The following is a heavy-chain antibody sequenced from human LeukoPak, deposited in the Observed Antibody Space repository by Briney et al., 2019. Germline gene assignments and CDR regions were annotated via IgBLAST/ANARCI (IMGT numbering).Heavy chain of an antibody. D-gene: IGHD3-3*01. CDR2: ISGSGGST. Sequence: GGSLRLSSAASGFTFSNACMTGVRHARPKGLDWVSAISGSGGSTYYANPVKGRFRISKDNSKKRLYMQMSSLRAEDPAVYYCAKFSSMYYDFWSGYSTNHYFDYWGQGTLVTVSS. V-gene: IGHV3-23*01. CDR1: GFTFSNAC. CDR3: AKFSSMYYDFWSGYSTNHYFDY. J-gene: IGHJ4*02.